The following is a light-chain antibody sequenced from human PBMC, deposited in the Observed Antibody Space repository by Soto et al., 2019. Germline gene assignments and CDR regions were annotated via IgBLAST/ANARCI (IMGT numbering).Light chain of an antibody. CDR1: QGISNY. V-gene: IGKV1-27*01. Sequence: DIQMTQSPSSLSASVGDRVTITCRASQGISNYLAWYQQKPGKVPSLLIYGASTLQSGVPSRFSGSQSGTDFTLTISSLQPEDVATYYCQKYNSVPPWAFGQGTKVEIK. CDR2: GAS. J-gene: IGKJ1*01. CDR3: QKYNSVPPWA.